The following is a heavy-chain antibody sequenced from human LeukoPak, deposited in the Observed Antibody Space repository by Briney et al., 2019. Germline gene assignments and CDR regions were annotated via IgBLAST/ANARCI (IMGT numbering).Heavy chain of an antibody. CDR2: ISTSSSYI. CDR1: GFTFSRYS. CDR3: ARGESSYCSGDCNFGY. V-gene: IGHV3-21*01. D-gene: IGHD2-21*02. Sequence: PGGSLRLSCAASGFTFSRYSLNWVRQAPGKGLEWVSSISTSSSYIYYADSVKGRFTISRDNAKNSLYLQMNSLRAEDTAVYYCARGESSYCSGDCNFGYWGQGTLVTISS. J-gene: IGHJ4*02.